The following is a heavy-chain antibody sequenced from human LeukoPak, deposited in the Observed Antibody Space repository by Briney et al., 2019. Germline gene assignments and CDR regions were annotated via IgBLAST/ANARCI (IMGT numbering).Heavy chain of an antibody. J-gene: IGHJ4*02. D-gene: IGHD3-9*01. V-gene: IGHV3-30*18. CDR2: ISYVGSNK. Sequence: GRSLRLSCAASGFTFSSYGMHWVRQAPGKGLEWVAVISYVGSNKYYADSVKGRFTISRDNSKNTLYLQMNSLRAEDTAVYYCAKDLRSCVLRYFDWFPSDYWGQGTLVTVSS. CDR1: GFTFSSYG. CDR3: AKDLRSCVLRYFDWFPSDY.